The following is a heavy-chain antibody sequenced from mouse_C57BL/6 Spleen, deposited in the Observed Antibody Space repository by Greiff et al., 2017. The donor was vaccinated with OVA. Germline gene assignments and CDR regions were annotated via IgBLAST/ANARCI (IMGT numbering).Heavy chain of an antibody. CDR3: AIYSNYEDYYAMDY. V-gene: IGHV1-7*01. J-gene: IGHJ4*01. CDR1: VYTFTSSC. CDR2: INPSSGYT. D-gene: IGHD2-5*01. Sequence: VQLQESGAELAQPGASVKLSCKASVYTFTSSCMHCVTQRPGQGLAWIGYINPSSGYTKYNQKFKDKATLTADKSSSTAYMQLSSLTYEDSAVYYCAIYSNYEDYYAMDYWGQGTSVTVSS.